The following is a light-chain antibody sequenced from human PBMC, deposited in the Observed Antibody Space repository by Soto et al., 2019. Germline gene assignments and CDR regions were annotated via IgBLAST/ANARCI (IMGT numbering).Light chain of an antibody. V-gene: IGKV3-11*01. CDR2: DAS. Sequence: EIVFTKSPATLSLSPGERATLSGRASQSVSSYLAWYQQKPGQAPRLLIFDASNRATGIPARFSGSGSGTDFTLTISSLEPEDFAVYYCQHRSIWPVSFGQGTRLEIK. J-gene: IGKJ5*01. CDR3: QHRSIWPVS. CDR1: QSVSSY.